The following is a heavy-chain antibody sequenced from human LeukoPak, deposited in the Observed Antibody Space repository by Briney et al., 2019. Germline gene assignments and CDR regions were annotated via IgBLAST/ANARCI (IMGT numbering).Heavy chain of an antibody. D-gene: IGHD3-22*01. CDR3: ARDRVGDSSGE. Sequence: PGRSLRLSCAASGFTFSSYAMHWVRQAPGKGLEWVAVISYDGSNKYYADSVKGRFTISRDNSKNTLYLQMNSLRAEDTAVYYCARDRVGDSSGEWGQGTLVTVSS. CDR2: ISYDGSNK. V-gene: IGHV3-30-3*01. J-gene: IGHJ4*02. CDR1: GFTFSSYA.